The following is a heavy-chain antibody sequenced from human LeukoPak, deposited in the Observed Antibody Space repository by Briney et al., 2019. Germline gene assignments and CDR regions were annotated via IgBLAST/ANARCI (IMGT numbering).Heavy chain of an antibody. CDR2: INPTSGTT. D-gene: IGHD3-3*01. V-gene: IGHV1-46*01. Sequence: ASVKVSCKASGYTFTNYYMHWVRQAPGQGLEWMGIINPTSGTTHYAQKFQGRVTMTRDMSTSTLYMELSSLRSEDTAIYYCARDRFWSSSLDYWGQGILVTVSS. CDR3: ARDRFWSSSLDY. J-gene: IGHJ4*02. CDR1: GYTFTNYY.